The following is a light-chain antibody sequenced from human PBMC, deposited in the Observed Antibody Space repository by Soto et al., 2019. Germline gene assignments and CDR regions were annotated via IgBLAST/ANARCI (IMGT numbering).Light chain of an antibody. CDR3: QHEWT. CDR1: QTVRNNY. V-gene: IGKV3-20*01. Sequence: EVVLTQSPGTLSLSPGERATLSCSASQTVRNNYLAWYQQRPGQAPRLLIDGASRRATTIPDRFSGSGSGADFTLTISRLEPEDFAVYYCQHEWTFGQGTKVEIE. J-gene: IGKJ1*01. CDR2: GAS.